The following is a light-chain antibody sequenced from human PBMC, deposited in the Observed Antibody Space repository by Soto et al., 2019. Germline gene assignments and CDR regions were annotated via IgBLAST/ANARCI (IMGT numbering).Light chain of an antibody. CDR1: SSDVGGYNY. J-gene: IGLJ1*01. V-gene: IGLV2-14*01. CDR3: SSYTSSSTLEV. CDR2: DVS. Sequence: QSALTQPAAVSGSPGQSITISCTGTSSDVGGYNYVSWYQQHPGKAPKLMIYDVSNRPSGVSNRFSGSKSGNTASLTISGLQAVDEADYYCSSYTSSSTLEVFGTGTKVTDL.